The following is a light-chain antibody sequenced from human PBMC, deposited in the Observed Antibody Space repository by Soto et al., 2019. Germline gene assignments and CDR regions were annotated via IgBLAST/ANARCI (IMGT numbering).Light chain of an antibody. CDR2: WAS. CDR3: QQYYSTLWT. V-gene: IGKV4-1*01. J-gene: IGKJ1*01. CDR1: QSVLYSSNNKNF. Sequence: DIEMTQSPASLSVSLGERATINCKSSQSVLYSSNNKNFFAWYQQKPGQPPKLLIYWASTRESGVPDRFSGGGSGTDFTLTISSLQSEDVAVYYCQQYYSTLWTFGQGTKVEIK.